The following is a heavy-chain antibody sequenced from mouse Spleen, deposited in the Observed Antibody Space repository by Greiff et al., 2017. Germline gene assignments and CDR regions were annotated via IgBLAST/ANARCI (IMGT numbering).Heavy chain of an antibody. J-gene: IGHJ1*01. CDR2: INPSNGGT. V-gene: IGHV1-53*01. CDR3: AREGYDYGSSYWYFDV. CDR1: GYTFTSYW. Sequence: QVQLQQPGTELVKPGASVKLSCKASGYTFTSYWMHWVKQRPGQGLEWIGNINPSNGGTNYNEKFKSKATLTVDKSSSTAYMQLSSLTSEDSAVYYCAREGYDYGSSYWYFDVWGAGTTVTVSS. D-gene: IGHD2-4*01.